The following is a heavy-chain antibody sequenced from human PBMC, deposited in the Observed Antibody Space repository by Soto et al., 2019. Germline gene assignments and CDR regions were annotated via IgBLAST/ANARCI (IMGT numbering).Heavy chain of an antibody. J-gene: IGHJ6*02. Sequence: SETLSLTCTVSGGSISSYYWSWIRQPPGKGLEWIGYIYYSGSTNYNPSLKSRVTISVDTSKNQFSLKLSSVTAADTAVYYCARGWLYYDILTGYYKAHYYYYGMDVWGQGTTVTVSS. D-gene: IGHD3-9*01. CDR2: IYYSGST. CDR3: ARGWLYYDILTGYYKAHYYYYGMDV. CDR1: GGSISSYY. V-gene: IGHV4-59*01.